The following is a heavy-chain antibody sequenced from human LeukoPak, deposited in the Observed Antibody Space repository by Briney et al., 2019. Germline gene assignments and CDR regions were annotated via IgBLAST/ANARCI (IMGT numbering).Heavy chain of an antibody. CDR2: IIPILGIA. CDR1: GGTFSSYA. V-gene: IGHV1-69*04. D-gene: IGHD5-24*01. CDR3: AMATITGVCDY. J-gene: IGHJ4*02. Sequence: SVKVSCKASGGTFSSYAISWVRQAPGQGLEWMGRIIPILGIANYAQKFQGRVTITADKSTSTAHMELSSLRSEDTAVYYCAMATITGVCDYWGQGTLVTVSS.